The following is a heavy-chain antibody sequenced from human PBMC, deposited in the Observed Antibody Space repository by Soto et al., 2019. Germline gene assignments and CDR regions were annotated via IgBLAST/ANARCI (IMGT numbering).Heavy chain of an antibody. CDR3: ARGPDYDILTGHYVDY. D-gene: IGHD3-9*01. CDR2: IYSGGST. V-gene: IGHV3-53*01. CDR1: GLTVSSNY. Sequence: PWWSLRLACAASGLTVSSNYMSWVRQAPGKGLEWVSVIYSGGSTYYADSVKGRFTISRDNSKNMLYLQMNSLRAEDTAVYYCARGPDYDILTGHYVDYWGQGTLVTVSS. J-gene: IGHJ4*02.